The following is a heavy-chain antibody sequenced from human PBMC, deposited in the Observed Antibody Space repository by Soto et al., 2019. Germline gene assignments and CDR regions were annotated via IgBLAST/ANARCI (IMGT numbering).Heavy chain of an antibody. D-gene: IGHD3-22*01. CDR3: ARDFSMVVVAPGY. Sequence: GGSLRLSCVASGFTFISYWMSWVRQAPGKGLEWVANIKQDGSEKYYVDSVKGRFTLSRDNAKNSLYLQMNSLRVEDTAVYYCARDFSMVVVAPGYWGQGTLVTVSS. CDR1: GFTFISYW. V-gene: IGHV3-7*01. CDR2: IKQDGSEK. J-gene: IGHJ4*02.